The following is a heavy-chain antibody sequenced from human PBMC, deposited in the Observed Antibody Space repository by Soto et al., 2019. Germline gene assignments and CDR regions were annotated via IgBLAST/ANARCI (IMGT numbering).Heavy chain of an antibody. CDR3: ARKEDWLSDAFDI. Sequence: GSQRQSCTASGFNFIGYSMNWVRQAPGKGLEWVSSISSSSSYIYYADSVKGRFTISRDNAKNSLYLQMNSLRAEDTAVYYCARKEDWLSDAFDIWGQGTMVTV. CDR2: ISSSSSYI. J-gene: IGHJ3*02. CDR1: GFNFIGYS. V-gene: IGHV3-21*01. D-gene: IGHD3-9*01.